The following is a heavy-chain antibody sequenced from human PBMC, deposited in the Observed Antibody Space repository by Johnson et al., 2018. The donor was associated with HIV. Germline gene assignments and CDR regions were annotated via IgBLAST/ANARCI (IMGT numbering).Heavy chain of an antibody. V-gene: IGHV3-13*01. D-gene: IGHD1-26*01. CDR3: AKVPVGAKGPVAFDI. J-gene: IGHJ3*02. CDR1: GFTFSSYD. CDR2: IGTPGDT. Sequence: VQLVESGGGLVQPGGSLRLSCAASGFTFSSYDMHWVRQTTGKSLEWVSGIGTPGDTYYPGSVKGRFTISRENAKKSLYLQMNSLRAGDTAVYYCAKVPVGAKGPVAFDIWGQGTMVTVSS.